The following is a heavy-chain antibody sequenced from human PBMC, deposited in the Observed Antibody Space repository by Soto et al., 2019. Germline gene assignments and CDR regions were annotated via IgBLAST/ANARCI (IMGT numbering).Heavy chain of an antibody. Sequence: EVQLVASGGGLVQPGGSLRLSCAASGFTFSSYSMNWVRQAPGKGLEWLSYISSGSGTIYYADSVKGRFTISRDNAKNSLYLQVNSLTDEDTAVYYCARDSASYSSSSGSYWYFDLWGRGTLVTVSS. CDR1: GFTFSSYS. CDR3: ARDSASYSSSSGSYWYFDL. CDR2: ISSGSGTI. V-gene: IGHV3-48*02. D-gene: IGHD6-6*01. J-gene: IGHJ2*01.